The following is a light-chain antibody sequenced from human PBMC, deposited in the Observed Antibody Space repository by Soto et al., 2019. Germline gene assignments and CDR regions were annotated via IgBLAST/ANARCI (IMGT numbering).Light chain of an antibody. Sequence: EIGVTQSPGTLSLSPGERATLSCRAGQSVSSSYLAWYQQKPGQAPRLLIYGASSRATGIPDRFSGSGSGTDFTLTISRLEPEDFAVYYCQQYGSSPLTFGGGTMV. CDR3: QQYGSSPLT. CDR1: QSVSSSY. CDR2: GAS. J-gene: IGKJ4*01. V-gene: IGKV3-20*01.